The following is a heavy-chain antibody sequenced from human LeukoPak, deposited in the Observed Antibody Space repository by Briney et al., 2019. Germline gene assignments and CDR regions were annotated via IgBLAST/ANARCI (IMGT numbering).Heavy chain of an antibody. CDR2: IWYDGSNK. V-gene: IGHV3-33*01. CDR3: ARDMGSWNYYFDY. J-gene: IGHJ4*02. CDR1: GFTFSSCG. D-gene: IGHD1-7*01. Sequence: GGSLRLSCAASGFTFSSCGMHWVRQAPGKGLEWVAVIWYDGSNKYYADSVKGRFTISRDNSKNTLYLQMNSLRAEDTAVYYCARDMGSWNYYFDYWGQGTLVTVSS.